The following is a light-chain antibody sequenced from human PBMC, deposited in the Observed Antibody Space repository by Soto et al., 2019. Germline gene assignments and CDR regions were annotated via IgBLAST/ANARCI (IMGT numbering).Light chain of an antibody. Sequence: QSALTQPASVSGSPGQSITISCTGTSSDVGGYDYVSWYQPHPGVVPKLIIYEVTRRASGVSNRFSGSKSGDTASLTISGRKAEDEAHYYCPSYTRSTNVVFGGGTKLTVL. CDR1: SSDVGGYDY. CDR2: EVT. V-gene: IGLV2-14*01. CDR3: PSYTRSTNVV. J-gene: IGLJ3*02.